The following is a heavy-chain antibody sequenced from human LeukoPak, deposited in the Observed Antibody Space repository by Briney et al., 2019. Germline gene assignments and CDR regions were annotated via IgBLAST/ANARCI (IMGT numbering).Heavy chain of an antibody. CDR1: GFTFSSYG. CDR2: ISYDGSNK. J-gene: IGHJ4*02. D-gene: IGHD5-18*01. Sequence: GGSLRLSCAASGFTFSSYGMHWVRQAPGKGLEWVAVISYDGSNKYYADSVKGRFTISRDNSKNTLYLQMNSLRAVDTAVYYCAKEPGYSYGSYFDYWGQGTLVTVSS. V-gene: IGHV3-30*18. CDR3: AKEPGYSYGSYFDY.